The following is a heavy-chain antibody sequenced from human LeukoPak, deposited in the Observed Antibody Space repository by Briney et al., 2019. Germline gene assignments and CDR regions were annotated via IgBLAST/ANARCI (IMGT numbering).Heavy chain of an antibody. J-gene: IGHJ4*02. D-gene: IGHD6-19*01. CDR2: ISTSGDT. V-gene: IGHV3-13*04. CDR3: ARGGGSGWYSFDS. CDR1: EFTFNNYD. Sequence: QPGGSLRLSCAASEFTFNNYDMYWVRQGTGKGPEWVASISTSGDTYYPGSVKGRFIISRENAKNFLYLQMNSLRAGDTAVYYCARGGGSGWYSFDSWGRGALVTVSS.